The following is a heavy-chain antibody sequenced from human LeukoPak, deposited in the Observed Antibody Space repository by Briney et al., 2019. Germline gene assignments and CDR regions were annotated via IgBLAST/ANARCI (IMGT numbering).Heavy chain of an antibody. V-gene: IGHV1-2*04. CDR3: ARDYYYGSGIYGMDV. D-gene: IGHD3-10*01. J-gene: IGHJ6*02. CDR2: INPNSGGT. Sequence: ASVKVSCKASGYTFTGYYMHWVRQAPGQGLEWMGWINPNSGGTNYAQKFQGWVTMTRDTSISTAYMELSRLRSDGTAVYYCARDYYYGSGIYGMDVWGQGTTVTVSS. CDR1: GYTFTGYY.